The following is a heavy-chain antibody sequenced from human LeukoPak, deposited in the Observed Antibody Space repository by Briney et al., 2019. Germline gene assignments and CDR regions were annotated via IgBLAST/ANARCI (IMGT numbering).Heavy chain of an antibody. CDR1: GYTFTGYY. D-gene: IGHD3-22*01. J-gene: IGHJ4*02. CDR2: INPNSGGT. CDR3: ARVGRAPYSSGYYYSDY. V-gene: IGHV1-2*02. Sequence: ASVKVSCKASGYTFTGYYMHWVRQAPGQGLEWMGWINPNSGGTNYAQKFQGRVTMTRDTSISTAYMELSSLRSEDTAVYYCARVGRAPYSSGYYYSDYWGQGTLVTVSS.